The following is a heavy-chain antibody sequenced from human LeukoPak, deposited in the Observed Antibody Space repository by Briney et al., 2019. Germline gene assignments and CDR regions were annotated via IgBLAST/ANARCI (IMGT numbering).Heavy chain of an antibody. J-gene: IGHJ4*02. CDR3: ARDVLDSVTPFDY. Sequence: GGSLRLSCAASGFTVSSNYMSWVRQAPGRGLEWVSVIYSGGSTYYADSVKGRFTISRDNSKNTLYLQMNSLRAEDTAVYYCARDVLDSVTPFDYWGQGTLVTVSS. V-gene: IGHV3-66*01. CDR1: GFTVSSNY. D-gene: IGHD5-18*01. CDR2: IYSGGST.